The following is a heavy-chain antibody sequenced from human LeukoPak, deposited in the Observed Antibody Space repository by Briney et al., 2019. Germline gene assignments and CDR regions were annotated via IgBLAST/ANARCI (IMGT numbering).Heavy chain of an antibody. CDR3: ARDGYSYGSNFDY. D-gene: IGHD5-18*01. J-gene: IGHJ4*02. V-gene: IGHV4-61*02. CDR2: IYTSGST. CDR1: GGSISSGSYN. Sequence: PSQTLSPTCTVSGGSISSGSYNWSWIRQPAGKGLEWIGRIYTSGSTNYNPSLKSRVTISVDTSKNQFFLKLSSVTAADTAVYYCARDGYSYGSNFDYWGQGTLVTVSS.